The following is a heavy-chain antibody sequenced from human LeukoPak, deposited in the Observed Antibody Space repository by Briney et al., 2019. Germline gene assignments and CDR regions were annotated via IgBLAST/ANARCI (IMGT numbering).Heavy chain of an antibody. Sequence: ASVKVSCKASGYTFTSYYMHWVRQAPGQGLEWMGRINPNSGGTNYAQKFQGRVTMTRDTSISTAYMELSRLRSDDTAVYYCAATDLRYYYDSLKFDPWGQGTLVTVSS. J-gene: IGHJ5*02. CDR1: GYTFTSYY. V-gene: IGHV1-2*06. D-gene: IGHD3-22*01. CDR2: INPNSGGT. CDR3: AATDLRYYYDSLKFDP.